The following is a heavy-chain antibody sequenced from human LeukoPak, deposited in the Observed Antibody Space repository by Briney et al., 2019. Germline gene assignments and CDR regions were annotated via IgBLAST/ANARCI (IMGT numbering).Heavy chain of an antibody. V-gene: IGHV1-18*01. Sequence: ASVKVSCKASGYTFTSYGITWVRQAPGQGPEWMGWISGYNGNTNYAQKVQGRVTMTTDTSTSTAYMELRSLRSDDTAVYYCARDDDYVWGSYRYSSFDYWGQGTLVTVSS. CDR3: ARDDDYVWGSYRYSSFDY. J-gene: IGHJ4*02. CDR2: ISGYNGNT. CDR1: GYTFTSYG. D-gene: IGHD3-16*02.